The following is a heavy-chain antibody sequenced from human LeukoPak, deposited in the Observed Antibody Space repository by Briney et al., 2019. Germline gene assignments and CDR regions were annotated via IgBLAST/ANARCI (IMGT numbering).Heavy chain of an antibody. CDR1: GFTFSTYG. J-gene: IGHJ4*02. CDR3: ATYSGYDRIFDH. Sequence: GGSLRLSCAASGFTFSTYGMNWVRQAPGKGLEWVSYISGSSSAIYYTDSVKGRFTTSRDNAEKSVYLQMNGLRAEDTAVYYCATYSGYDRIFDHWGQGTLVTVSS. D-gene: IGHD5-12*01. CDR2: ISGSSSAI. V-gene: IGHV3-48*01.